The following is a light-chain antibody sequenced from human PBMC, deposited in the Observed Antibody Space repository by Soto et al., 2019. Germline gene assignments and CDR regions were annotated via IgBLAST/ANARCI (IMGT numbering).Light chain of an antibody. CDR2: DAS. CDR1: QSVSSY. Sequence: EIVLTQSPATLSLSPGERATLSCRASQSVSSYLAWYQQKPGQAPRLLIYDASNMATGIPARFSGSGSGTDFTLTISSLEPEDFAVYYCQQRSNWPPHFGPGTKVDIK. CDR3: QQRSNWPPH. V-gene: IGKV3-11*01. J-gene: IGKJ3*01.